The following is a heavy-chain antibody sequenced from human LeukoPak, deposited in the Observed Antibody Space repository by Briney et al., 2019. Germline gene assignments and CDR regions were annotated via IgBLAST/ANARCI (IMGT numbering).Heavy chain of an antibody. Sequence: SETLSLTCTVSGYSMSSGYYWGWIRQPPGKGLEWIGSIYHSGSTYYNPSLKSRVTISVDTSKNQFSLKLSSVTAADTAVYYCATSGWYQTGVYWGQGTLVTVSS. CDR3: ATSGWYQTGVY. D-gene: IGHD6-13*01. CDR1: GYSMSSGYY. CDR2: IYHSGST. V-gene: IGHV4-38-2*02. J-gene: IGHJ4*02.